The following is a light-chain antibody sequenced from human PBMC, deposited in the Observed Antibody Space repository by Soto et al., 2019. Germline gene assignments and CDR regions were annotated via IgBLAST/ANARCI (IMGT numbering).Light chain of an antibody. Sequence: DIQVTQSPSTLSASVGDRVTITCRASQSIGNWLAWLQQKPGKAPKLLIYKASSLESGVPSRFSGSGSGTEFTLTISSLQPVDFATYYCQQYHSYSRTVGQGTEVDIK. CDR2: KAS. CDR1: QSIGNW. V-gene: IGKV1-5*03. CDR3: QQYHSYSRT. J-gene: IGKJ1*01.